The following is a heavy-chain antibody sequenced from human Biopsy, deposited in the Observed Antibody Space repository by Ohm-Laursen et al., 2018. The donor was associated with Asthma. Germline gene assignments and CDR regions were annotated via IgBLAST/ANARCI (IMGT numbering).Heavy chain of an antibody. Sequence: SQTLSLTCAVSGDSINSGGYSWNWIRQPPRKGLEGIAYLFYSGTPHFNPSPKSRVTISVDRSKRQFSLKVNSVTAADTAVYYCARMITMIQAANYYSYAMDVWGQGTTVTVSS. D-gene: IGHD3-22*01. CDR1: GDSINSGGYS. V-gene: IGHV4-30-2*01. CDR3: ARMITMIQAANYYSYAMDV. J-gene: IGHJ6*02. CDR2: LFYSGTP.